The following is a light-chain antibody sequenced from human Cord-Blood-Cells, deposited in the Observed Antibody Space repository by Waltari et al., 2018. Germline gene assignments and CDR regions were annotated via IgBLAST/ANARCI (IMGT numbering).Light chain of an antibody. Sequence: QSALPQPASVSGSPGQSLTISCTGTSSDVGGYNYVSWYQQHPGKAPKLMIYDVSNRPSGVSTRVAGSNSGNTASLTISGLQAEDEADYYCSSYTSSSTLVFGGGTKLTVL. CDR3: SSYTSSSTLV. CDR2: DVS. CDR1: SSDVGGYNY. V-gene: IGLV2-14*01. J-gene: IGLJ2*01.